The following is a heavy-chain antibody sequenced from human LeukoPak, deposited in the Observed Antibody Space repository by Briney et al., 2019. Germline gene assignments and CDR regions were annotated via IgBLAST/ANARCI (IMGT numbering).Heavy chain of an antibody. J-gene: IGHJ6*04. CDR1: EFTFSSYW. Sequence: GGPLSLSCAASEFTFSSYWMIWVRQAPGKGLEWVANIKQDGSEKYYMASVKGRFTISRDNAKNSLYLQMDSLRAEDTAVYSCARGGPYYYYGMDVWGKGTTVTVSS. CDR3: ARGGPYYYYGMDV. CDR2: IKQDGSEK. V-gene: IGHV3-7*03.